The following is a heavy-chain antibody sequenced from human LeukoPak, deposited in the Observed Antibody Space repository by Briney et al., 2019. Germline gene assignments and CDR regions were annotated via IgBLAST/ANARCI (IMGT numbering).Heavy chain of an antibody. D-gene: IGHD3-10*01. V-gene: IGHV3-49*04. CDR2: IRSKAYGGTT. Sequence: PGGSLRLSCTASGFTFGDYAMSWVRQAPGKGLEWVGFIRSKAYGGTTEYAASAKGRFTISRDDSKSIAYLQMNSLKTEDTAVYYCTREPTMSNYYGSGSPHYWGQGTLVTVSS. J-gene: IGHJ4*02. CDR3: TREPTMSNYYGSGSPHY. CDR1: GFTFGDYA.